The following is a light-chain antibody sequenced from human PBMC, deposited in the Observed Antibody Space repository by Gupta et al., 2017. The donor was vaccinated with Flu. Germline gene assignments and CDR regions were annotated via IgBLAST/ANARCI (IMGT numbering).Light chain of an antibody. Sequence: ITISCTGTSSDVGGYNYVSWYQQHPGKAPKLMIYDVSNRPSGVSNRFSGSKSGNTASLTISGLQAEDEADYYCSSYTSSSIPVVFGGGTKLTVL. CDR1: SSDVGGYNY. J-gene: IGLJ2*01. CDR3: SSYTSSSIPVV. V-gene: IGLV2-14*04. CDR2: DVS.